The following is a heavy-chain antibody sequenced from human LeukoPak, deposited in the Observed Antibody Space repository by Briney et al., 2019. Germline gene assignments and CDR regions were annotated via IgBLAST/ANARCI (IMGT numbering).Heavy chain of an antibody. J-gene: IGHJ4*02. CDR2: INHSGST. CDR1: VGSFSGYY. CDR3: ARVLGYSSSWYPDY. V-gene: IGHV4-34*01. D-gene: IGHD6-13*01. Sequence: SETLSLTCAVYVGSFSGYYSSCIRQPPGKGLECSGEINHSGSTNYNPSLKSRVTISLDTFKNQFSLEMSSVTAADTAVYYCARVLGYSSSWYPDYWGQGTLVTVSS.